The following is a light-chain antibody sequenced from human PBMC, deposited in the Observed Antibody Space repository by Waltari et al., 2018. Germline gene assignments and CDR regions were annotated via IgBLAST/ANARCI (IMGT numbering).Light chain of an antibody. Sequence: SYELTQPPSVSVSPGQTASITCSGDKLGDKYTCWYQQKPGQSPVLVMYQDDKRPSGVPGRFAGSNSGNTATLTVSGTQAMDEADYYCQAWDSTTVVFGGGTKLTVL. CDR2: QDD. V-gene: IGLV3-1*01. J-gene: IGLJ2*01. CDR1: KLGDKY. CDR3: QAWDSTTVV.